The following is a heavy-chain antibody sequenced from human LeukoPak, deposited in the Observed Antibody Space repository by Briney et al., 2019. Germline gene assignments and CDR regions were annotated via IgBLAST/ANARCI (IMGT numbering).Heavy chain of an antibody. CDR3: ASHSDSSAYYFPDAFDI. J-gene: IGHJ3*02. CDR2: ISRSGSTK. D-gene: IGHD3-22*01. V-gene: IGHV3-11*04. CDR1: GFTFSDYN. Sequence: GGSLRLSCAASGFTFSDYNMRWIRQAPGKGLEWVSSISRSGSTKYYADSVKGRFTISRDNAKNSLYLQMNSLRAEDTAVYYCASHSDSSAYYFPDAFDIWGQGTMVTVSS.